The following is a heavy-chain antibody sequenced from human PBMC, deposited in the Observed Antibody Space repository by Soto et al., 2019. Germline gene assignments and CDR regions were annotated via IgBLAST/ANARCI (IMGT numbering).Heavy chain of an antibody. Sequence: GGSLRLSCAASEFTFSNYAMSWVRQAPGKGLEWVSAISDGGGTTYYGDSVKGRFTISRDNSKNTLYLQMNSLRAEDTAVYYCAKNPGYYYDSTGYHFDYWGQGTLVTVSS. J-gene: IGHJ4*02. D-gene: IGHD3-22*01. CDR2: ISDGGGTT. V-gene: IGHV3-23*01. CDR1: EFTFSNYA. CDR3: AKNPGYYYDSTGYHFDY.